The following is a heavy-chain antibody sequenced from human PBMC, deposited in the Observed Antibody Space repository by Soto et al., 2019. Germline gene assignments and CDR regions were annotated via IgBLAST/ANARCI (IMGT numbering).Heavy chain of an antibody. D-gene: IGHD1-1*01. CDR2: LYDVFGS. CDR1: GLTVSGTKY. J-gene: IGHJ3*01. V-gene: IGHV3-53*01. Sequence: DVQLVESGGGLIQTGESLRLSCAAFGLTVSGTKYVAWVRQAPGKGLEWVSALYDVFGSFYADSVKCRFTTSSDRSKSTVYLQMNDLRPDDTAVYYCASWHEREHAYDVWGQGTTVIVSS. CDR3: ASWHEREHAYDV.